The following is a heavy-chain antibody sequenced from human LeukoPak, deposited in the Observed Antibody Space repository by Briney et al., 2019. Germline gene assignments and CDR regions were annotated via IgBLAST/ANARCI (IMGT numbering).Heavy chain of an antibody. J-gene: IGHJ4*02. Sequence: GGSLRLSCAASGFTFSDYYMSWIRQAPGKGLEWVSYISSSGSTIYYADSVKGRFTISRDNAKNSLYLQMNSLRAEDTAVYYCARDLFPGYSIGYHCGYWGQGTRVTVSS. V-gene: IGHV3-11*04. CDR2: ISSSGSTI. CDR1: GFTFSDYY. D-gene: IGHD5-12*01. CDR3: ARDLFPGYSIGYHCGY.